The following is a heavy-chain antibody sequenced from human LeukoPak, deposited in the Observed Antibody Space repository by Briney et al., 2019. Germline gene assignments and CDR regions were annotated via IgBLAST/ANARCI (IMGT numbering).Heavy chain of an antibody. CDR2: IKQDGSEK. CDR3: AKVRTVTTQYDAFDI. V-gene: IGHV3-7*01. D-gene: IGHD4-17*01. J-gene: IGHJ3*02. Sequence: GGSLRLSCAASGFTFSGYWMSWVRQAPGKGLEWVANIKQDGSEKYYVDSVKGRFTISRDNAKNSLYLQMNSLRAEDTAVYYCAKVRTVTTQYDAFDIWGQGTMVTVSS. CDR1: GFTFSGYW.